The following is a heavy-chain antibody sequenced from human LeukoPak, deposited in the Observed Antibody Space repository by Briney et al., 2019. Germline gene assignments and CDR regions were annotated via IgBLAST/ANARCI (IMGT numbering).Heavy chain of an antibody. J-gene: IGHJ6*02. D-gene: IGHD3-22*01. Sequence: PGRSLRLSCAASGFTFDDYAMHWVRQAPGKGLEWVSGISWNSGSIGYADSVKGRFTISRDNAKNSLYLQMNSLRAEDTALYYCAKDATDYYDSSGNYYYGMDVWGQGTTVTVSS. CDR1: GFTFDDYA. CDR2: ISWNSGSI. CDR3: AKDATDYYDSSGNYYYGMDV. V-gene: IGHV3-9*01.